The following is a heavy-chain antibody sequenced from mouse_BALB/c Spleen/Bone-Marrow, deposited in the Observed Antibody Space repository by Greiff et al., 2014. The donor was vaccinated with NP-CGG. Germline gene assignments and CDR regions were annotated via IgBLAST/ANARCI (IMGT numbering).Heavy chain of an antibody. D-gene: IGHD1-1*01. CDR1: GFNIKDTY. V-gene: IGHV14-3*02. CDR3: AFITTVVEYYFDY. CDR2: IDPVNGNS. Sequence: VQLQQSGAELVKPGASVKLSCTASGFNIKDTYMHWVKQRPEQGLEWIGRIDPVNGNSKYDPKFQGKATITADTSSNTAYLQLSSLTSEDTAVYYCAFITTVVEYYFDYWGQGTTLTVSS. J-gene: IGHJ2*01.